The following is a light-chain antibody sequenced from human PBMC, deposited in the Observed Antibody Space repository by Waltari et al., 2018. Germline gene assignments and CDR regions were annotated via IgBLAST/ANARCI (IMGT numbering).Light chain of an antibody. CDR1: QGISSY. CDR3: QQYYSYPLT. V-gene: IGKV1-8*01. CDR2: AAS. J-gene: IGKJ4*01. Sequence: AIRITQSPSSLSASTGDRVTITRRASQGISSYLAWYQQKPGEAPKLLIYAASTLQSGVPSSFSGSGSGTDFTLTISCLQSEDFATYYCQQYYSYPLTFGGGTKVEIK.